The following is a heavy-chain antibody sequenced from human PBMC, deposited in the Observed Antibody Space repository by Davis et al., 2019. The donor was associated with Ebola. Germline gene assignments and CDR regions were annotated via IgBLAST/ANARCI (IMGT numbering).Heavy chain of an antibody. CDR1: GDSVSSNSAA. CDR2: TYYRSKWYN. D-gene: IGHD3-10*01. J-gene: IGHJ5*02. Sequence: SQTLSLTCAISGDSVSSNSAAWNWIRQSPSRGLEWLGRTYYRSKWYNDYAVSVKSRITINPDTSKNQFSLQLNSVTPEDTAVYYCARGNIPDLLITMVRGGQPRGQTQNWFDPWGQGTLVTVSS. CDR3: ARGNIPDLLITMVRGGQPRGQTQNWFDP. V-gene: IGHV6-1*01.